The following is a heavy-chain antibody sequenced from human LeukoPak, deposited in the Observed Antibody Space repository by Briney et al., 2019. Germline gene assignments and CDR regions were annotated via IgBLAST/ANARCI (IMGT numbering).Heavy chain of an antibody. CDR1: GFTFSSYA. CDR2: ISYDGSNK. J-gene: IGHJ4*02. V-gene: IGHV3-30-3*01. CDR3: ARGRGGDGYNWLCYFDY. D-gene: IGHD5-24*01. Sequence: PGRSLRLSCAASGFTFSSYAMHWVRQAPGKGLEWVAVISYDGSNKYYADSVKGRFTISRDNSKNTLYLQMNSLRSEDTAVYYCARGRGGDGYNWLCYFDYWGQGAMATVSS.